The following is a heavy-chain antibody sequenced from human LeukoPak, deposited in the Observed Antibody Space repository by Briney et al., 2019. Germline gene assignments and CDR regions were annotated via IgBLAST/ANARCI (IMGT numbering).Heavy chain of an antibody. Sequence: SETLSLTCTVSDGSSSSSSWNWIRQPPEKGLEWIGYIYYSGSTKYNPSLESRVTISVDTSKNQFSLKLSSVTAADTAVYYCVREYYYDSSGRVGAFDIWGQGTLVTVSS. D-gene: IGHD3-22*01. CDR2: IYYSGST. J-gene: IGHJ4*02. CDR3: VREYYYDSSGRVGAFDI. V-gene: IGHV4-59*08. CDR1: DGSSSSSS.